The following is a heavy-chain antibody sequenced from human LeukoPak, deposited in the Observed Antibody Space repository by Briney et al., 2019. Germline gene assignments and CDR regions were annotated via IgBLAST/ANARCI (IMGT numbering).Heavy chain of an antibody. D-gene: IGHD3-16*01. J-gene: IGHJ4*02. CDR3: ARGRYGPRLGN. CDR2: INNSGGT. V-gene: IGHV4-34*01. Sequence: PSETLSLTCAVYGASFSDSYWSWIRQSPEKGLEWIGEINNSGGTSYNPPLNSRVIMSVDRSKNQFSLRLTSVTAADTAVYYCARGRYGPRLGNWGQGTLVTVSS. CDR1: GASFSDSY.